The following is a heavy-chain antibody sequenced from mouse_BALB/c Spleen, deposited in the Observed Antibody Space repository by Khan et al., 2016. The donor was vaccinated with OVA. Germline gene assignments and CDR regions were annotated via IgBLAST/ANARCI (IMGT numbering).Heavy chain of an antibody. V-gene: IGHV1-4*01. J-gene: IGHJ3*01. CDR2: INPSNGYT. CDR1: GYTFTSYT. D-gene: IGHD2-14*01. CDR3: VRDGAYHRNDGWFAY. Sequence: VQLQESGAEPARPGASVKMSCKASGYTFTSYTIHWIKKRPGQGLEWIGYINPSNGYTNYNQKFKDKATLTTDKSSTTAYLQLSSLTSDDSAVYNCVRDGAYHRNDGWFAYWGQGTLVTVSA.